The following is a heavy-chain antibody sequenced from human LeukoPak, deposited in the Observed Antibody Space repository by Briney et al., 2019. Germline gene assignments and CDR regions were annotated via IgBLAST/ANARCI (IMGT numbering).Heavy chain of an antibody. D-gene: IGHD3-22*01. CDR3: ARVARKISGYPFDY. CDR2: IYYTGSS. CDR1: GFAFRSYG. Sequence: GSLRLSCAASGFAFRSYGMQWVRQAPGKGLEWIGSIYYTGSSYYNPSLKSRVTISVDTSKNQFSLKLTSMTAADTAVYYCARVARKISGYPFDYWGQGTLVTVSS. J-gene: IGHJ4*02. V-gene: IGHV4-39*01.